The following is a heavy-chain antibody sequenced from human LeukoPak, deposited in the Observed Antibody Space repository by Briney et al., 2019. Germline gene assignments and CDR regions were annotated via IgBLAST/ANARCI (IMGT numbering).Heavy chain of an antibody. CDR3: AKPLTSPHYYAMDV. Sequence: GGSLRLSCAASGFIFSIYGMHWVRQAPGKGLEWVAVIWYDGSDKYYADSVKGRFSISRDNSKNTLYLQMSSLRAEDTAVYYCAKPLTSPHYYAMDVWGQGTTVTVSS. J-gene: IGHJ6*02. V-gene: IGHV3-33*06. CDR2: IWYDGSDK. CDR1: GFIFSIYG. D-gene: IGHD2-2*01.